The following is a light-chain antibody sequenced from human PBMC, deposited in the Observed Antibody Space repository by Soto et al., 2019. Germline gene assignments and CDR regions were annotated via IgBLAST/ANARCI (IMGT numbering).Light chain of an antibody. Sequence: QSALTQPASVSGSPGQSITISCTGTSGDIGGYNYVSWYQQHPGKAPKLLISEVTNRPSGVSNRFSGSKSGNTASLTISGLQAEDEADYYCSSYTSSSTVFGGGTKLTVL. J-gene: IGLJ2*01. V-gene: IGLV2-14*01. CDR1: SGDIGGYNY. CDR3: SSYTSSSTV. CDR2: EVT.